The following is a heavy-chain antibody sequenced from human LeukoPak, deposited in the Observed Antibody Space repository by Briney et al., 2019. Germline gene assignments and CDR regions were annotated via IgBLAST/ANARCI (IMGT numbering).Heavy chain of an antibody. Sequence: GGSLRLSCAASGFTFSSYAMSWVRQAPGKGLEWVSSINDSGDSTYYADSVKGRFTISRDNSKNTLYLLMNNLRAEDTAIFCCATAYCSSTSCPTWGQGTLVTVSS. D-gene: IGHD2-2*01. CDR2: INDSGDST. J-gene: IGHJ5*02. CDR3: ATAYCSSTSCPT. V-gene: IGHV3-23*01. CDR1: GFTFSSYA.